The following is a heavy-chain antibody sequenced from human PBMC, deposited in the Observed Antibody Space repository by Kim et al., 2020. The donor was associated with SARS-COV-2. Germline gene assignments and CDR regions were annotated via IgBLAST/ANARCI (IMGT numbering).Heavy chain of an antibody. CDR1: GFPFSHYW. Sequence: GGSLRLSCEASGFPFSHYWMIWVRQAPGKGLEWVASIREDESEKYYADSVEGRFTVSRDNAKNSLYLQMNSLRVDDTAIYYCARRSAPLGTLQLYSTYLKFDLWGRGTLVSVSS. CDR2: IREDESEK. V-gene: IGHV3-7*03. J-gene: IGHJ2*01. D-gene: IGHD7-27*01. CDR3: ARRSAPLGTLQLYSTYLKFDL.